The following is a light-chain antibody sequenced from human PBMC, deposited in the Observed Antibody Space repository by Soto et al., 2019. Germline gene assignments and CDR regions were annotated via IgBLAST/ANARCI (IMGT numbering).Light chain of an antibody. Sequence: IQMTQSPSSLSASVGDTVTITCRASQTISFYLNWYQQKPGRTPNLLIYATSSLQSGVPSRFDGSGSGTEFTLTISNLQPDDFATYYCQQSFSTPHTFGQGTKLELK. CDR2: ATS. CDR1: QTISFY. V-gene: IGKV1-39*01. CDR3: QQSFSTPHT. J-gene: IGKJ2*01.